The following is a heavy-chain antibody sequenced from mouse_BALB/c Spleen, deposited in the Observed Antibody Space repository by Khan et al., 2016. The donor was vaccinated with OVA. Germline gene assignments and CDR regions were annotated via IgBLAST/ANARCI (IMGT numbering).Heavy chain of an antibody. Sequence: VQLQQSGPELVRPGASVKVSCKASGYAFTTYNIYWVKQSHGKSLEWIGYIDPYNGGTNYNQNFKDKATLTVDKSCSAAYMHLDSLTSEDSAVYFCARSSDGYYPLADWGQGTLVTVSA. CDR3: ARSSDGYYPLAD. CDR1: GYAFTTYN. D-gene: IGHD2-3*01. CDR2: IDPYNGGT. V-gene: IGHV1S135*01. J-gene: IGHJ3*01.